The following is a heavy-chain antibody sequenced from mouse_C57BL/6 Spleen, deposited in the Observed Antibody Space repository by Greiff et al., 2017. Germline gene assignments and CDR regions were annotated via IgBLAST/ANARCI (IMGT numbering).Heavy chain of an antibody. J-gene: IGHJ2*01. CDR3: ARYNYGPDY. V-gene: IGHV7-3*01. Sequence: EVKLVESGGGLVQPGGSLSLSCAASGFTFTDYYMSWVRQPPGKALEWLGFIRNKANGYTTEYSASVKGRFTISRDNSQSILYLQMNALRAEDSATYYCARYNYGPDYWGQGTTLTVSS. CDR1: GFTFTDYY. CDR2: IRNKANGYTT. D-gene: IGHD1-2*01.